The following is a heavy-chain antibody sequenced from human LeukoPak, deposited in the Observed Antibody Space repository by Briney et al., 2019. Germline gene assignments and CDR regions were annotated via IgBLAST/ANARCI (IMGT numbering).Heavy chain of an antibody. CDR1: GGSFSGYY. D-gene: IGHD3-10*01. CDR2: INHSGST. CDR3: ARGGTYGSGSYYKVYYYYYGMDV. V-gene: IGHV4-34*01. J-gene: IGHJ6*02. Sequence: PSETLSLTCAVYGGSFSGYYWSWIRQPPGKGLEWIGEINHSGSTNYNPSLKSRVTISVDTSKNQFSLKLSSVTAADTAVYYCARGGTYGSGSYYKVYYYYYGMDVWGQGTTVTVSS.